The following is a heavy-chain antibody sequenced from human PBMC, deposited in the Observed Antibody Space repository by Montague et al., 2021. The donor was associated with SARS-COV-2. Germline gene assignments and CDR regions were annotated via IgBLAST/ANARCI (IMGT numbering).Heavy chain of an antibody. CDR2: FDPAHGET. V-gene: IGHV1-24*01. CDR1: GYTVTEAP. CDR3: ATESLSVFGVVIYAFHM. D-gene: IGHD3-3*01. J-gene: IGHJ3*02. Sequence: SVKVSCKVSGYTVTEAPMHWVRQAPGIGLEWMGSFDPAHGETVYAQKFQVRVTMTEDTSTDTAYMELSSLRFEDTAVYYCATESLSVFGVVIYAFHMWGQGTMVTVSS.